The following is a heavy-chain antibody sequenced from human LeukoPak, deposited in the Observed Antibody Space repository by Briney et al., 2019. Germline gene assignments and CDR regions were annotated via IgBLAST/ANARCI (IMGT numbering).Heavy chain of an antibody. CDR1: GGSLSGYY. CDR2: INHSGST. D-gene: IGHD3-10*01. CDR3: ARERRGYYGKRNNWFDP. Sequence: SETLSLTCAVYGGSLSGYYWSWIRQPPGKGLEWIGEINHSGSTNYNPSLKSRVTISVDTSKNQFSLKLSSVTAADTAVYYCARERRGYYGKRNNWFDPWGQGTLVTVSS. V-gene: IGHV4-34*01. J-gene: IGHJ5*02.